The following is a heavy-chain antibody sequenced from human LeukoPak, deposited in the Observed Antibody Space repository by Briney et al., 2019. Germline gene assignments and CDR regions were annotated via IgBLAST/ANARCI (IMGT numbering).Heavy chain of an antibody. CDR2: ISSSGSTI. D-gene: IGHD3-10*02. J-gene: IGHJ6*04. Sequence: TGGSLRLSCAASGFTFSSYEMNWVRQAPGKGLEWGSYISSSGSTIYYADSVKGRFTISRDNAKNSLYLQMNSLRAEDTAVYYCAELGITMIGGVWGKGTTVTMSS. CDR1: GFTFSSYE. V-gene: IGHV3-48*03. CDR3: AELGITMIGGV.